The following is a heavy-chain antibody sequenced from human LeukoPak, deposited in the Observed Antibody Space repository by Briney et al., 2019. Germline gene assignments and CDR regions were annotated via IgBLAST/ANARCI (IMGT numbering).Heavy chain of an antibody. Sequence: GGSLRLSCAASGFTFSTYGMHWVRQAPGKGLEWVAFIRYDGTKKYYADSLKGRFTISRDNSKNTLYLQMNSLRAEDTAVYYCAKIGGYYPFEYWGQGTLVTVSS. D-gene: IGHD3-22*01. CDR1: GFTFSTYG. CDR2: IRYDGTKK. V-gene: IGHV3-30*02. J-gene: IGHJ4*02. CDR3: AKIGGYYPFEY.